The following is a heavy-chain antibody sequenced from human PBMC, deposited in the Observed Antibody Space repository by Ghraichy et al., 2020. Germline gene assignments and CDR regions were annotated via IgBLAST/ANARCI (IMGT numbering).Heavy chain of an antibody. J-gene: IGHJ4*02. CDR2: FYYSGST. V-gene: IGHV4-39*01. D-gene: IGHD2-21*02. CDR1: GGSISSSSYY. Sequence: SETLSLTCTVSGGSISSSSYYWGWIRQPPGKGLEWIGNFYYSGSTYYNPSLKSRVTISIDTSKNQFSLKLNSVTAADTAVYYCARLAHCGGGCSPSYDYWGQGTLVTVSS. CDR3: ARLAHCGGGCSPSYDY.